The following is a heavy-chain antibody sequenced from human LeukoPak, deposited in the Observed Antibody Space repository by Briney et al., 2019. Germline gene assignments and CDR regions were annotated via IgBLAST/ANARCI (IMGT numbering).Heavy chain of an antibody. V-gene: IGHV3-23*01. Sequence: AGGSLRLSCAASGFTFSSFATSWVRQAPGKGLEWVSGISASGGSTYYADSVKGRFTISRDNSKNTLYLQMNSLRAEDTAVYYCAKGFYDSSASGVFDIWGQGTMVTVSS. CDR1: GFTFSSFA. CDR2: ISASGGST. D-gene: IGHD3-22*01. CDR3: AKGFYDSSASGVFDI. J-gene: IGHJ3*02.